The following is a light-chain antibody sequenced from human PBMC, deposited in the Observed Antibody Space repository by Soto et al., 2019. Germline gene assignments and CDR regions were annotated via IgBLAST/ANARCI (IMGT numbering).Light chain of an antibody. CDR3: QQYGSPPWT. Sequence: EIVLTQSPGTLSLSPGERATLSCRARESVTSSWLAWYQQKPGQAPRLLIYGASSRATGVPDRFSGSVSGTAFTLTITILEPEDSAFCYCQQYGSPPWTFGQRTKVEIK. CDR2: GAS. J-gene: IGKJ1*01. V-gene: IGKV3-20*01. CDR1: ESVTSSW.